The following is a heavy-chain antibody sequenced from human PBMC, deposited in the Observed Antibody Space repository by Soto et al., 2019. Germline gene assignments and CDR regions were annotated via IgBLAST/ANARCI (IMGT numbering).Heavy chain of an antibody. CDR3: ARLYCSASSCYSVGAFDI. CDR2: IWFDGSDK. CDR1: GFIFSSHS. J-gene: IGHJ3*02. Sequence: VQLVESGGGLVKPGGSLRLSCAATGFIFSSHSMIWVRQTPGKGLEWVALIWFDGSDKYYTESVKGRFTISRDNSKSTLYLQMNSLRAEDTAVYYCARLYCSASSCYSVGAFDIRGQGTMVTVSS. D-gene: IGHD2-15*01. V-gene: IGHV3-33*08.